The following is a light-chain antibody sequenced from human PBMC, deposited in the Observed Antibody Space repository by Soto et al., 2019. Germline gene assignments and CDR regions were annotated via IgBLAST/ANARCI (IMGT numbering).Light chain of an antibody. CDR3: QQLNSYPYT. Sequence: DIQLTQSSSFLSASVGDRVTITCRASQDISSYLAWYQQRPGKAPKLLIYAASTLQSGVPSRFSGSGSGTEFTLTISSLQPKDFATYYCQQLNSYPYTFGQGTKLEIK. V-gene: IGKV1-9*01. CDR1: QDISSY. CDR2: AAS. J-gene: IGKJ2*01.